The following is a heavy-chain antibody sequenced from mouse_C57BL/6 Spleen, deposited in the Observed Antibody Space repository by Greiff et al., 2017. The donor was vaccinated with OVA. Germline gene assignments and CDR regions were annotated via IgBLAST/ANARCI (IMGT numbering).Heavy chain of an antibody. Sequence: VMLVESGAELVRPGTSVKVSCKASGYAFTNYLIEWVKQRPGQGLEWIGVINPGSGGTNYNEKFKGKATLTADKSSSTAYMQLSSLTSEDSAVYFCARRRLGYAMDYWGQGTSVTVSS. J-gene: IGHJ4*01. V-gene: IGHV1-54*01. CDR3: ARRRLGYAMDY. CDR2: INPGSGGT. CDR1: GYAFTNYL. D-gene: IGHD2-4*01.